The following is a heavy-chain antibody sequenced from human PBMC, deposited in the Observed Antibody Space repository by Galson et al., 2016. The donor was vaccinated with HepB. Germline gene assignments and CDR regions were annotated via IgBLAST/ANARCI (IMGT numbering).Heavy chain of an antibody. J-gene: IGHJ4*02. CDR3: ATLSRDGYTHLDY. Sequence: LSLTCAVYGGSFSGYYWSWIRQPPGKGLEWIGEINDSGSTNYNPSLKTRVTISIDMSKKRFSLQLTSVTAADTAVYYCATLSRDGYTHLDYWGQGTLVTVSS. D-gene: IGHD5-24*01. CDR2: INDSGST. V-gene: IGHV4-34*01. CDR1: GGSFSGYY.